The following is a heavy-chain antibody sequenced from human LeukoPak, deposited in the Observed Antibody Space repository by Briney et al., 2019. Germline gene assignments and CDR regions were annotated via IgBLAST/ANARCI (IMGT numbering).Heavy chain of an antibody. CDR1: GFTFSAHA. J-gene: IGHJ4*02. D-gene: IGHD4-17*01. CDR3: AKRRYGDYGDFDY. CDR2: ISGSGGSI. V-gene: IGHV3-23*01. Sequence: GGSLRLSCAASGFTFSAHAMSWVRQAPGKGLEWVSTISGSGGSIYYADSVKGRFSVSRDNSKNTVYLQMNSLRAEDTVVYYCAKRRYGDYGDFDYWGQGTLVTVSS.